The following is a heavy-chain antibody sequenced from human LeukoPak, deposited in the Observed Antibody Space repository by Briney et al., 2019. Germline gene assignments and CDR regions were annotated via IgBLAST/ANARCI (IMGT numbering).Heavy chain of an antibody. V-gene: IGHV3-21*01. J-gene: IGHJ6*03. Sequence: PGGSLRLSCAASGFIFSSYSMNWVRQAPGKGLEWVSSISSGSSYTYYADSVKGRFTISRDNAKNSLYLQMNSLSAEDTAVYYCAYTSGYDFSSYYYYYMDVRGKGTTVTVSS. CDR3: AYTSGYDFSSYYYYYMDV. D-gene: IGHD5-12*01. CDR2: ISSGSSYT. CDR1: GFIFSSYS.